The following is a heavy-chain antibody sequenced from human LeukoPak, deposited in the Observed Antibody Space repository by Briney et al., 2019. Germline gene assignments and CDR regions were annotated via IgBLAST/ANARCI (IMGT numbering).Heavy chain of an antibody. J-gene: IGHJ4*02. CDR3: AKDRALIDY. D-gene: IGHD3-16*02. Sequence: PGGTLRLPCAASGFTFSSYTMNWVRQAPGKGLEWVSSISPTNWYLYHGDSVKGRFTTSRDNAKSSLYLQMNSLRAEDTAVYYCAKDRALIDYWGQGTLVTVSS. CDR1: GFTFSSYT. V-gene: IGHV3-21*04. CDR2: ISPTNWYL.